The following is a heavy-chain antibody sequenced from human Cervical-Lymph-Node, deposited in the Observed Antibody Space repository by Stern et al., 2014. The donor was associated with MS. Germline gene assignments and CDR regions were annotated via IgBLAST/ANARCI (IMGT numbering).Heavy chain of an antibody. CDR1: GFSFSSSG. Sequence: VQLVEYGGGVVQPGRSLRLSCAASGFSFSSSGMHWVRQAPGKGPEWVAIISYDGSNKYYVDSVKGRFTISRDNAWNTVHLQMNSLRPEDSAVYYCAKAGSSAGTEYYFEYWGQGALVTVSS. CDR2: ISYDGSNK. D-gene: IGHD6-13*01. CDR3: AKAGSSAGTEYYFEY. J-gene: IGHJ4*02. V-gene: IGHV3-30*18.